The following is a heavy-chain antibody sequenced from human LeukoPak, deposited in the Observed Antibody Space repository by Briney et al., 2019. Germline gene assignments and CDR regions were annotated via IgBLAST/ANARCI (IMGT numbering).Heavy chain of an antibody. CDR3: ARGGSTSSSSHFYH. D-gene: IGHD6-6*01. Sequence: GGSLRLSCAASGFTFSTYSMNWVRQAPGKGLEWVSSISGSSSFIYYADSVKGRFTISRDNAKNSLYLQMNSLRGEDTAVYYCARGGSTSSSSHFYHWGQGTLVTVSS. V-gene: IGHV3-21*01. J-gene: IGHJ1*01. CDR2: ISGSSSFI. CDR1: GFTFSTYS.